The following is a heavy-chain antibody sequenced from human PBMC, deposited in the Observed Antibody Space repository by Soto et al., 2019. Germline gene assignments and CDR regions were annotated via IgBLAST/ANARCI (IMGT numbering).Heavy chain of an antibody. D-gene: IGHD2-21*01. CDR1: GGTFSTYS. J-gene: IGHJ3*02. CDR2: IIQMLGIP. CDR3: TIGSWSGEVFDI. Sequence: QVQLVQSGAEVKKPGSSMKVSCKDSGGTFSTYSMFWVRQAPGQGLEWMGRIIQMLGIPNYAQRFQDRVTITADKSTATSHLELSSLRSEDTALYYCTIGSWSGEVFDIWGHGTMVTVSS. V-gene: IGHV1-69*02.